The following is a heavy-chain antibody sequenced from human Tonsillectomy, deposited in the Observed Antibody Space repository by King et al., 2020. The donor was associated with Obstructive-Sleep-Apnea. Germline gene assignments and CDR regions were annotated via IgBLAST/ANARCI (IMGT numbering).Heavy chain of an antibody. CDR2: IKDSGSTA. V-gene: IGHV3-23*04. CDR1: GFTFSSSA. J-gene: IGHJ4*02. Sequence: VQLVESGGRLVQPGGSLRLSCTASGFTFSSSAMTWVRQAPGKGLEWVSAIKDSGSTAYYADSVKGRFTISRDNSKNTVYLQMDSLRVDDTATYYCAKDMKFPGVWGQGTLVTVSS. CDR3: AKDMKFPGV. D-gene: IGHD3-10*01.